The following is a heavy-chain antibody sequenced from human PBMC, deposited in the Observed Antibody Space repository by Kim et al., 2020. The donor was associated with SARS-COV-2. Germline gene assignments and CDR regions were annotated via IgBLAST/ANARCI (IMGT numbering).Heavy chain of an antibody. D-gene: IGHD3-10*01. J-gene: IGHJ4*02. CDR3: AKGWLLWFGEPLYFDY. V-gene: IGHV3-23*01. CDR2: ISGSGGST. CDR1: GFTFSSYA. Sequence: GGSLRLSCAASGFTFSSYAMSWVRQAPGKGLEWVSAISGSGGSTYYADSVKGRFTISRDNSKNTLYLQMNSLRAEDTAVYYCAKGWLLWFGEPLYFDYWGQGTLVTVSS.